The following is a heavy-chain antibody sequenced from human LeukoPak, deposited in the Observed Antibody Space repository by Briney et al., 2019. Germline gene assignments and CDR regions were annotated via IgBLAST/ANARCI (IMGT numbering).Heavy chain of an antibody. Sequence: PGGSLRLSCVTSVFTFSGYWMHWVRQGPEKGLELVSRIDNDGRGIIYADSVKGRFTTSRDNVKNTLYLQMNSLRVEDTAVYYCAAGGGWDPSFGVVTHIDAWGKGTTVVVS. D-gene: IGHD3-3*01. CDR3: AAGGGWDPSFGVVTHIDA. CDR2: IDNDGRGI. CDR1: VFTFSGYW. J-gene: IGHJ6*03. V-gene: IGHV3-74*01.